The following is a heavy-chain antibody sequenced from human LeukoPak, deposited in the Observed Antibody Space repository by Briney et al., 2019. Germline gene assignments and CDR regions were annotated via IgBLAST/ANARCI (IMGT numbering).Heavy chain of an antibody. Sequence: GGCLRLSCAASAFTFRTYWMSWVRQAPGKGLEWVSSISTSSTYIYYADSVKGRFTISRDNAKNSLYLQMNSLRAEDTAVYYCARDPPFIIGTTFFDYWGQGTLVTVSS. CDR3: ARDPPFIIGTTFFDY. J-gene: IGHJ4*02. D-gene: IGHD1-20*01. CDR2: ISTSSTYI. CDR1: AFTFRTYW. V-gene: IGHV3-21*01.